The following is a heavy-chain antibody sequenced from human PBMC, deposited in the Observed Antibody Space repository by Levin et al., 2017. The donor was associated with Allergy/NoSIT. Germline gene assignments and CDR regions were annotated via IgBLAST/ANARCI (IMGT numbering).Heavy chain of an antibody. CDR2: ISGSGGST. J-gene: IGHJ4*02. V-gene: IGHV3-23*01. CDR3: AKESGWNPYYFDY. D-gene: IGHD6-19*01. Sequence: HPGESLKISCAASGFTFSSYAMSWVRQAPGKGLEWVSAISGSGGSTYYADSVKGRFTISRDNSKNTLYLQMNSLRAEDTAVYYCAKESGWNPYYFDYWGQGTLVTVSS. CDR1: GFTFSSYA.